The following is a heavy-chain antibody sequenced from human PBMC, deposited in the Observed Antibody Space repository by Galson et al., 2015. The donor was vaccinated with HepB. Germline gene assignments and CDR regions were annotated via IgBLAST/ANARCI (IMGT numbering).Heavy chain of an antibody. J-gene: IGHJ6*02. Sequence: SVKVSCKASGYTFTSYGISWVRQAPGQGLEWMGWISAYNGNTNYAQKLQGRVTMTTDTSTSTAYMELRSLRSDDTAVYYCARFEEMDYYYYGMDVWGQGTTVTVSS. D-gene: IGHD5-24*01. CDR3: ARFEEMDYYYYGMDV. CDR2: ISAYNGNT. CDR1: GYTFTSYG. V-gene: IGHV1-18*04.